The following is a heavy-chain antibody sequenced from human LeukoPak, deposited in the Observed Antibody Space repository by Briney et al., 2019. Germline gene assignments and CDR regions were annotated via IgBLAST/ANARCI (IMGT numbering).Heavy chain of an antibody. CDR3: TRAYTGFEAFDY. CDR2: INPNSGGT. J-gene: IGHJ4*02. V-gene: IGHV1-2*02. D-gene: IGHD5-12*01. CDR1: GYTFIGYY. Sequence: ASVKVSCKASGYTFIGYYLHWVRQAPGQGLEWMGWINPNSGGTNYAQRFQVRDTMTRDTSISTAYMELSRLRSDDTAVYYCTRAYTGFEAFDYWGQGTLVTVSS.